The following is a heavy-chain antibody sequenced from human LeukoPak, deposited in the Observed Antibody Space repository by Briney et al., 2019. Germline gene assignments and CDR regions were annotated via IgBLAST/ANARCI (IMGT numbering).Heavy chain of an antibody. V-gene: IGHV3-74*01. CDR1: GFTFSSYW. CDR3: ATKQWLAPPPDS. Sequence: GGSLRLSCAASGFTFSSYWMHWVRQAPGKGLVWVSRINTDGSSTSYADSVKGRFTISRDNAKSTLYVQMNSLRAEDTAVYYCATKQWLAPPPDSWGQGTPVTVSS. CDR2: INTDGSST. J-gene: IGHJ4*02. D-gene: IGHD6-19*01.